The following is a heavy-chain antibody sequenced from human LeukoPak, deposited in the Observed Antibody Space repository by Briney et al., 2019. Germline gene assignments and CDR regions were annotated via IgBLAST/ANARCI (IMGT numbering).Heavy chain of an antibody. V-gene: IGHV4-39*07. Sequence: SETLSLTCSVSGGSISSSSYYWGWIRQPPGKGREWIGSICYSGSTYYNPSPKSRVTISVDTSKNQFSLKLSSVTAADTAVYYCARQYYDFLSAYNYYYMDVWGKGTTVTVSS. CDR2: ICYSGST. CDR1: GGSISSSSYY. D-gene: IGHD3-3*01. J-gene: IGHJ6*03. CDR3: ARQYYDFLSAYNYYYMDV.